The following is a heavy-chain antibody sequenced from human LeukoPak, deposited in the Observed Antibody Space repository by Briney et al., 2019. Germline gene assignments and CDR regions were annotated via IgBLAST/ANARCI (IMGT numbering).Heavy chain of an antibody. J-gene: IGHJ4*02. CDR3: ARHTYNSGWYYFDY. V-gene: IGHV4-59*08. D-gene: IGHD6-19*01. CDR1: GGSISTYY. CDR2: VYHSGST. Sequence: SETLSLTCTISGGSISTYYWSWIRQPPGKGLEWIGYVYHSGSTNYNPSLKSRVTISVVTSKKQFSLRLSSVTAADTAVYYCARHTYNSGWYYFDYWGQGTLVTVSS.